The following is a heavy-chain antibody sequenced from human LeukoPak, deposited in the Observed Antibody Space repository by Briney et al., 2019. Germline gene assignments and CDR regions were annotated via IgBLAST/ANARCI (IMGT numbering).Heavy chain of an antibody. V-gene: IGHV3-7*05. J-gene: IGHJ3*02. CDR3: ARASQDYYGSGSYYRGGDAFDI. CDR2: IKQDGSEK. CDR1: GFTFSSYW. D-gene: IGHD3-10*01. Sequence: GGSLRLSCAASGFTFSSYWMSWVRQAPGKGLEWVANIKQDGSEKYYVGSVKGRFTISRDNAKNSLYLQMNSLRAEDTAVYYCARASQDYYGSGSYYRGGDAFDIWGQGTMVTVSS.